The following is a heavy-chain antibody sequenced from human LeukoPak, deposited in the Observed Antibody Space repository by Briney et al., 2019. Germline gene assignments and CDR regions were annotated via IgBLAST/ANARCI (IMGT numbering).Heavy chain of an antibody. D-gene: IGHD1-26*01. CDR3: ASGVGATTSFVD. J-gene: IGHJ4*02. V-gene: IGHV4-39*07. CDR2: IYYSGST. Sequence: PSETLSLTCTVPGGSISSSSYYWGWIRQPPGKGLEWIGSIYYSGSTYYNPSLKSRVTISVDTSKNQFSLKLSSVTAADTAVYYCASGVGATTSFVDCGQGTLVTVSS. CDR1: GGSISSSSYY.